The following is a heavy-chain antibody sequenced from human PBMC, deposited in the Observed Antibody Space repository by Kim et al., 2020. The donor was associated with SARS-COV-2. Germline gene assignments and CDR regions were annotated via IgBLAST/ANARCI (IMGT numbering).Heavy chain of an antibody. CDR2: IYYSGST. D-gene: IGHD6-13*01. Sequence: SETLSLTCTVSGDSISGYYWSWIRQAPGKGLEWIGFIYYSGSTNYNPSLESRVTISVDTSKNQFSLKLSSLTAADTAVYYCVRKDSSSWYGNWFDPWGQG. V-gene: IGHV4-59*01. CDR3: VRKDSSSWYGNWFDP. J-gene: IGHJ5*02. CDR1: GDSISGYY.